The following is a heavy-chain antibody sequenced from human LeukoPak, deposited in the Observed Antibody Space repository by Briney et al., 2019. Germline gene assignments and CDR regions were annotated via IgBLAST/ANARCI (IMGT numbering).Heavy chain of an antibody. CDR2: INPNSGGT. J-gene: IGHJ4*02. V-gene: IGHV1-2*06. D-gene: IGHD6-19*01. CDR3: ARGPPHSSGWYVFDY. CDR1: GYTFTGYY. Sequence: ASVKVSCKASGYTFTGYYMHWVRQAPGQGLEWMGRINPNSGGTNYAQKFQGRVTMTRDTSISTAYMELSRLRSDDTAVYYCARGPPHSSGWYVFDYWGQGTLVTVSS.